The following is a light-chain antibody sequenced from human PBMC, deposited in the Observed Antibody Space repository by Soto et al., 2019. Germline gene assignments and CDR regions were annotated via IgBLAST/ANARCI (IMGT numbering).Light chain of an antibody. CDR2: GAS. CDR3: QQYGTSPPLYT. CDR1: QSVDSSY. Sequence: EIVLTQSPGTLSLSPGERATLSCRASQSVDSSYTAWYQQKPGQAPRLLIYGASNRATGIPDRFSGTGSGIDFTLTISRLEPEDFAVYYCQQYGTSPPLYTFGQGTKLEI. V-gene: IGKV3-20*01. J-gene: IGKJ2*01.